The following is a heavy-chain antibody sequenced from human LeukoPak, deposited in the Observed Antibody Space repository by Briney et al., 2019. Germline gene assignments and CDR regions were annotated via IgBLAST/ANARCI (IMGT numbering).Heavy chain of an antibody. Sequence: SETLSLTCTVSGGSISSYYWSWIRQPPGKGLEWIGYIYYSGSTNYSPSLKSRVTTSVDTSKNQFSLRLTSVTAADTAVYYCARGGSYYDFWSGYYDYYYYMDVWGRGTTVTVSS. D-gene: IGHD3-3*01. CDR2: IYYSGST. CDR1: GGSISSYY. J-gene: IGHJ6*03. CDR3: ARGGSYYDFWSGYYDYYYYMDV. V-gene: IGHV4-59*01.